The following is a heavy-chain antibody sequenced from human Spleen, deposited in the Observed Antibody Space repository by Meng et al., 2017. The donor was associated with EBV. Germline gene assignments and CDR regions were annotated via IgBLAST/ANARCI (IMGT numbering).Heavy chain of an antibody. J-gene: IGHJ2*01. CDR3: VKATGTPLGYWYFDL. V-gene: IGHV4-34*02. CDR2: INHSGGT. CDR1: GWSFSDYY. D-gene: IGHD1-1*01. Sequence: QLQLQQWGSGLLKPSETLSLTCAVSGWSFSDYYWSWIRQSPGRGLEWIGEINHSGGTNYNPSLKSRVTISVDTSKNQLSLKVSSVTAADTAVYYCVKATGTPLGYWYFDLWGRGTLVTVSS.